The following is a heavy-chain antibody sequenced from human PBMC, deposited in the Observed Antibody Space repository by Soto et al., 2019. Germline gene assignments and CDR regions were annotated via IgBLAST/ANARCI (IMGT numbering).Heavy chain of an antibody. CDR1: GYTFPSYA. J-gene: IGHJ4*02. V-gene: IGHV1-3*01. CDR3: ARNSGTYTPPMVVH. CDR2: INAGNGNT. D-gene: IGHD1-26*01. Sequence: ASVKVSCKASGYTFPSYAMHWVRQAPGQRLEWMGWINAGNGNTKYSQKFQGRVTITRDTSASTAYMELSSLRSEDTAIYYCARNSGTYTPPMVVHWGQGTLVTVSS.